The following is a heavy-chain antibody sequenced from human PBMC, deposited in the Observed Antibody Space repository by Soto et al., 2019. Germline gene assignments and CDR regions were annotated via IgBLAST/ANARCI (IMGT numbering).Heavy chain of an antibody. J-gene: IGHJ4*02. Sequence: PSETLSLTCTVSGGSISSHYWSWIRQPPGKGLEWIGYIYYSGSTNYNPSLKSRVTMSVDTSKNQFSLKLSSVTAADTAVYYCARRDTATDFDYWGQGTLVTVSS. CDR1: GGSISSHY. V-gene: IGHV4-59*08. D-gene: IGHD5-18*01. CDR2: IYYSGST. CDR3: ARRDTATDFDY.